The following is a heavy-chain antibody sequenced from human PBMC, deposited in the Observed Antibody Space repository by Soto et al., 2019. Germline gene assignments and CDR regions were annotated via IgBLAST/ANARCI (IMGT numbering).Heavy chain of an antibody. V-gene: IGHV3-15*07. CDR2: IKGRGDGGTA. CDR3: TTDFSDPVD. Sequence: GGSLRLSCVASGFGFTDAWMNWFRQSPLKGLEWVGRIKGRGDGGTADYAAPVKGRFTISRDDSKNTLYLQMNSLKTEDTAVYYCTTDFSDPVDWGQGTMVTVSS. J-gene: IGHJ3*01. D-gene: IGHD3-10*01. CDR1: GFGFTDAW.